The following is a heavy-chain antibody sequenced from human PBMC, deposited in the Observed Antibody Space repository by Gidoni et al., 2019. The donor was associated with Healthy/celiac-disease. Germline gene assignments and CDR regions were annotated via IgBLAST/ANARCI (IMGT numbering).Heavy chain of an antibody. D-gene: IGHD2-2*01. J-gene: IGHJ6*03. CDR3: ARGSSDVVVPPYYYYYYMDV. CDR2: MNPNRGNT. Sequence: QAQLVQSGAEVKKPGVSVKVSCKASGYTFTSYEINWVRQATGQGLEWMGWMNPNRGNTGYAQKFQGRVTMTRNTSIRTAYMELSSLRSEDTAVYYCARGSSDVVVPPYYYYYYMDVWGKGTTVTVSS. CDR1: GYTFTSYE. V-gene: IGHV1-8*01.